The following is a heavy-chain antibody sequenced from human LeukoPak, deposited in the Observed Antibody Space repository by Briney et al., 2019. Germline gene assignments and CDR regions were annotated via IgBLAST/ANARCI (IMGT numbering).Heavy chain of an antibody. Sequence: ASVKVSCKASGYTFTSYGISWVRQAPGLGLEWMGWISAYNGNTNYAQKLQGRVTMTTDTSTSTAYMELRSLRSDDTAVYYCARDASHIYDSSGNFDYWGQGTLVTVSS. CDR2: ISAYNGNT. V-gene: IGHV1-18*01. CDR3: ARDASHIYDSSGNFDY. J-gene: IGHJ4*02. CDR1: GYTFTSYG. D-gene: IGHD3-22*01.